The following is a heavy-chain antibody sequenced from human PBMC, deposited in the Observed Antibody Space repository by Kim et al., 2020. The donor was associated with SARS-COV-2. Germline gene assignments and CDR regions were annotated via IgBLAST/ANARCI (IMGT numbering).Heavy chain of an antibody. V-gene: IGHV4-39*01. J-gene: IGHJ5*02. CDR3: ARRSSVPDWFDP. CDR1: GGSIGSISSRTYY. CDR2: INYSGST. D-gene: IGHD2-2*01. Sequence: SETLSLTCTVSGGSIGSISSRTYYWGWIRQPPGKGLEWIGSINYSGSTYYDPSLKSRVTISVDTSKNQFSLKLTSVTAADTAVYHCARRSSVPDWFDPWGQGTLVTVSS.